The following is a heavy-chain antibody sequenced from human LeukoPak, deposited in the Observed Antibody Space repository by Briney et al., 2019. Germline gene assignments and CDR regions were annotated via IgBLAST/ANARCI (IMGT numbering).Heavy chain of an antibody. CDR2: INHSGST. CDR1: GGSFSRYY. D-gene: IGHD6-19*01. J-gene: IGHJ4*02. Sequence: SETLSLTCAVYGGSFSRYYWSWIRQPPGKGPEWIGEINHSGSTNYNPSLKSRVTISVDTSKNQFSLKLSSVTAADTAVYYCARGRIAVAGTLVDYWGQGTLVTVSS. CDR3: ARGRIAVAGTLVDY. V-gene: IGHV4-34*01.